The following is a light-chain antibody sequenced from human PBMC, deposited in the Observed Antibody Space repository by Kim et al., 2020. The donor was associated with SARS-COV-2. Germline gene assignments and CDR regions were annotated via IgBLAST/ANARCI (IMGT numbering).Light chain of an antibody. CDR2: DAS. J-gene: IGKJ4*01. Sequence: SPGERATLSCRASQSVSSYLAWYQQKPGQAPRLLIYDASNRATGIPARFSGSGSGTDFTLTISSLEPEDFAVYYCQQRSNWRGLTFGGGTKVDIK. V-gene: IGKV3-11*01. CDR3: QQRSNWRGLT. CDR1: QSVSSY.